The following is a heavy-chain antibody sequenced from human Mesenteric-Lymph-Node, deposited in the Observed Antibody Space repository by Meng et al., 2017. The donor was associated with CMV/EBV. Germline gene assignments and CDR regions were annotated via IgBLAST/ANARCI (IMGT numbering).Heavy chain of an antibody. V-gene: IGHV4-59*12. Sequence: LSCTVSGGSISSYYWSWIRQPPGKGLEWIGYIYYSGSTNYNPSLKSRVTISVDTSKNQFSLKLSSVTAADTAVYYCASRTPERNGFDIWGQGTMVTVSS. D-gene: IGHD2-15*01. CDR1: GGSISSYY. J-gene: IGHJ3*02. CDR3: ASRTPERNGFDI. CDR2: IYYSGST.